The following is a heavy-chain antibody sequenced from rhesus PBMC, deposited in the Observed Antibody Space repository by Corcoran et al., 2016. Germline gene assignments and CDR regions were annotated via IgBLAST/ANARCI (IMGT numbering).Heavy chain of an antibody. D-gene: IGHD2-2*01. CDR2: IYWDDDK. CDR1: GFSLSTSGMG. J-gene: IGHJ4*01. CDR3: ARRYCTSTTCYAGYFDY. V-gene: IGHV2-1*01. Sequence: QVTLKESGPALVKPTQTLTLTCTFSGFSLSTSGMGVGWIRQPPGKTLEWLAHIYWDDDKRYRTSLKSRLTISKDTSKNQVVLTMTNMDPVDTATYYCARRYCTSTTCYAGYFDYWGQGVLVTVSS.